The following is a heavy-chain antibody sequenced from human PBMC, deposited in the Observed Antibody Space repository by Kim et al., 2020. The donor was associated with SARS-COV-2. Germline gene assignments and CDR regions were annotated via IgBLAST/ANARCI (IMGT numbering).Heavy chain of an antibody. D-gene: IGHD3-10*01. CDR3: ARKPGDY. J-gene: IGHJ4*02. CDR2: ISYDGSNK. CDR1: GFTFSSYA. Sequence: GGSLRLSCAASGFTFSSYAMHWVRQAPGKGLEWVAVISYDGSNKYYADSVKGRFTISRDNSKNTLYLQMNSLRAEDTAVYYCARKPGDYWGQGTLVTVYS. V-gene: IGHV3-30*04.